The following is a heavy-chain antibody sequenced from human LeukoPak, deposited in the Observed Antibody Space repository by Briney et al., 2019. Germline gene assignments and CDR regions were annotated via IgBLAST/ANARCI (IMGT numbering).Heavy chain of an antibody. CDR2: INHSGST. D-gene: IGHD1-26*01. Sequence: PSETLSLTCAVYGGSFSGYYWSWIRQPPGKGLEWIGEINHSGSTNYNPSLKSRVTISVDTSKNQFSLKLSSVTAADTAVYYCARGPTVVGAGSWFDPWGQGTLVTVSS. CDR3: ARGPTVVGAGSWFDP. CDR1: GGSFSGYY. V-gene: IGHV4-34*01. J-gene: IGHJ5*02.